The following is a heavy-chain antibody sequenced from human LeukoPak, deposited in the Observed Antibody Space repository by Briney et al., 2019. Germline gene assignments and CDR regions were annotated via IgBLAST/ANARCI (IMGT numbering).Heavy chain of an antibody. D-gene: IGHD3-3*01. CDR2: MNPNSGNT. Sequence: ASVRVSCKASGYTFTSYDINWVRQATGQGLEWMGWMNPNSGNTGYAQKFQGRVTMTRNTSISTAYMELSSLRSEDTAVYYCASGPRITIFGVVIRRDYYYYGMDVWGQGTTVTVSS. J-gene: IGHJ6*02. CDR1: GYTFTSYD. V-gene: IGHV1-8*01. CDR3: ASGPRITIFGVVIRRDYYYYGMDV.